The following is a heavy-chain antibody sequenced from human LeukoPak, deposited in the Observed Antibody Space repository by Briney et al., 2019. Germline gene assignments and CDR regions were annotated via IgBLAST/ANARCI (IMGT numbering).Heavy chain of an antibody. CDR2: VYMASST. CDR1: GFTVTDYY. CDR3: ARNSDILTESYGALDM. Sequence: GGSLRLSCALSGFTVTDYYMSWVRQAPGKGLEWVSVVYMASSTYYAHSVRGRFTVSRDTSKNTVYLQMNSLRVEDTAVYYCARNSDILTESYGALDMWGQGTMVTVSS. J-gene: IGHJ3*02. V-gene: IGHV3-53*01. D-gene: IGHD3-9*01.